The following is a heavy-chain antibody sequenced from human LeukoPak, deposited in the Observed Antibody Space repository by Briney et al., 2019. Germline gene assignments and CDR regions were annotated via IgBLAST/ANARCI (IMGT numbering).Heavy chain of an antibody. D-gene: IGHD2-15*01. J-gene: IGHJ4*02. Sequence: PGGSLRLSCEATRFNIGSLGGFAMSWVRQAPGEGLEWVSIISGSGASTFYADSVRGRFIMSRDNVKKTVYLEMNSLRAEDTAIYYCAKYSRGYGNGFLDYWGQGALVTVSS. CDR1: RFNIGSLGGFA. CDR2: ISGSGAST. CDR3: AKYSRGYGNGFLDY. V-gene: IGHV3-23*01.